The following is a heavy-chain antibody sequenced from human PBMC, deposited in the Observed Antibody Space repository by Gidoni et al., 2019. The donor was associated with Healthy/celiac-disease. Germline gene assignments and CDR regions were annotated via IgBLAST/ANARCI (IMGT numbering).Heavy chain of an antibody. D-gene: IGHD4-17*01. V-gene: IGHV3-13*05. CDR1: GFTFSSYD. J-gene: IGHJ6*03. Sequence: EVQLVESGGGLVQPGGSLRLSCAASGFTFSSYDLHWVRQATGKGLEWVSAIGTAGDPYYPGSVKGRFTISRENAKNSLYLQMNSLRAGDTAVYYCARGAYPPPNLYGDYYYYYMDVWGKGTTVTVSS. CDR2: IGTAGDP. CDR3: ARGAYPPPNLYGDYYYYYMDV.